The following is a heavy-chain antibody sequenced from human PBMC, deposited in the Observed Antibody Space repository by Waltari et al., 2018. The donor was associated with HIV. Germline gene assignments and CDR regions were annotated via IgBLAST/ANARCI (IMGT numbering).Heavy chain of an antibody. CDR3: AKDWVAVAGTSGTDC. D-gene: IGHD6-13*01. J-gene: IGHJ4*02. CDR2: IRDGGGST. Sequence: EVQLLESGGGLVQPGGSLRLSCAASGFTFSSYAMSWVRQAPGKGLEWVSTIRDGGGSTYYADSVKGRFTISRDNSKNTLYLQMNSLRAEDTALYYCAKDWVAVAGTSGTDCWGQGTLVTVSS. CDR1: GFTFSSYA. V-gene: IGHV3-23*01.